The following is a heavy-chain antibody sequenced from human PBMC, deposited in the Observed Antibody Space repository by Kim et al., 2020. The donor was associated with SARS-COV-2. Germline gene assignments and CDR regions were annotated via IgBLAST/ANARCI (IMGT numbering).Heavy chain of an antibody. CDR2: IYYSGST. CDR1: GGSISSYY. J-gene: IGHJ4*02. Sequence: SETLSLTCTVSGGSISSYYWSWIRQPPGKGLEWIGYIYYSGSTNYNPSLKSRVTISVDTSKNQFSLKLSSVTAADMAVYYCARDRGSGIDYWGQGTLVTVSS. V-gene: IGHV4-59*13. CDR3: ARDRGSGIDY. D-gene: IGHD6-19*01.